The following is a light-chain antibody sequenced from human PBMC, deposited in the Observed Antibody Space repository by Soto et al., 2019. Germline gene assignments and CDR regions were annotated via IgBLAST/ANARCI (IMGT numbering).Light chain of an antibody. CDR2: DAS. V-gene: IGKV3-11*01. CDR1: QSVSSY. J-gene: IGKJ2*01. Sequence: EIVLTQSPATLSLSPGERATLSCRASQSVSSYLAWYQQKPGQAPRLLIYDASNRATGIPARFSGSGSGTDFTLTISSLEPEDFAVYYCQQRSTWPKYTFGQGTKLEI. CDR3: QQRSTWPKYT.